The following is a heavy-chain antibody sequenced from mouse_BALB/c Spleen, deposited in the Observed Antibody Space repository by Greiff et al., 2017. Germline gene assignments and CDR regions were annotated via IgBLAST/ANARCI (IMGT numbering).Heavy chain of an antibody. D-gene: IGHD2-10*01. J-gene: IGHJ3*01. Sequence: VQLQESGPGLVAPSQSLSITCTVSGFSLTGYGVNWVRQPPGKGLEWLGMIWGDGSTDYNSALKSRLSISKDNSKSQVFLKMNSLQTDDTARYYCARGAYYGNYVWFAYWGQGTLVTVSA. V-gene: IGHV2-6-7*01. CDR2: IWGDGST. CDR3: ARGAYYGNYVWFAY. CDR1: GFSLTGYG.